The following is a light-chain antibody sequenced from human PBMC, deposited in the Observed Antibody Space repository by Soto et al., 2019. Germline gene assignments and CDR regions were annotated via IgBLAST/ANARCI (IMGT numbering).Light chain of an antibody. CDR3: QQYDTSPWT. CDR2: GAS. J-gene: IGKJ5*01. V-gene: IGKV3-20*01. CDR1: PSISSSF. Sequence: EIVCTQSPVTLSFSPGASATLSCRASPSISSSFLAWYQQKPSQAPRLLIYGASSRATGIPDRFSGSGSGTDFTLTISRLEPEDFAVYHCQQYDTSPWTFGQGTRLEIK.